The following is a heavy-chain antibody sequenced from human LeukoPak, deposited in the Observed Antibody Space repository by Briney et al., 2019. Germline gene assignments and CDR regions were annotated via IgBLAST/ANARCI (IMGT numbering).Heavy chain of an antibody. J-gene: IGHJ4*02. V-gene: IGHV4-34*01. CDR3: AREESTNGVCYTH. D-gene: IGHD2-8*01. Sequence: PSETLSLTCAVYGGSFSGYYWSWIRQPPGKGLEWIGEIDHSGSTNYSPSLKSRVTISVDTSKNQFSLKLSSVTAADTAVYYCAREESTNGVCYTHWGQGTLVTVSS. CDR2: IDHSGST. CDR1: GGSFSGYY.